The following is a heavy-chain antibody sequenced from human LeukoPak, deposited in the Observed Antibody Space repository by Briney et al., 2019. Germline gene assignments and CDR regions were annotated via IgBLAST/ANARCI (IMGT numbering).Heavy chain of an antibody. CDR1: GGSISSGSYY. D-gene: IGHD3-22*01. CDR3: ARESIYYDSSGHDAFDI. Sequence: PSETLSLTCTVSGGSISSGSYYWSWIRQPAGKGLEWIGRIYSSGSTNYNPSLKSRVTISLDTSKNQFSLKLSSVTAADTAVYYCARESIYYDSSGHDAFDIWGQGTMVTVSS. CDR2: IYSSGST. J-gene: IGHJ3*02. V-gene: IGHV4-61*02.